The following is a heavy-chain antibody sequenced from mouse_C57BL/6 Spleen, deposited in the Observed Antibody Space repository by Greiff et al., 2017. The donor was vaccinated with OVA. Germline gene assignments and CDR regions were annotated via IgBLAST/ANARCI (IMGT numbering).Heavy chain of an antibody. CDR2: IRSKSNNYAT. CDR3: VRQLGREGYFDY. Sequence: EVMLVESGGGLVQPKGSLKLSCAASGFSFNTYAMNWVRQAPGKGLEWVARIRSKSNNYATYYADSVKDRFTISRDDSESMLYLQMNNLKTEDTAMYYCVRQLGREGYFDYWGQGTTLTVSS. J-gene: IGHJ2*01. D-gene: IGHD4-1*01. V-gene: IGHV10-1*01. CDR1: GFSFNTYA.